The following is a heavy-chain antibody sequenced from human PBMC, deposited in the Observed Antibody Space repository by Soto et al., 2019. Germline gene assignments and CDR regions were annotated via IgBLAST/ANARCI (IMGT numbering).Heavy chain of an antibody. CDR3: AREVLGTGTGGGYYYYYMDV. V-gene: IGHV4-59*01. Sequence: SETLSLTCTVSGGSISSYYWSWIRQPPGKGLELIGYIYYSGSTNHNPSLKSRVTISVDTSKNQFSLKLSSVTAADTAVYYCAREVLGTGTGGGYYYYYMDVWGKGTTVTVSS. J-gene: IGHJ6*03. CDR2: IYYSGST. D-gene: IGHD1-1*01. CDR1: GGSISSYY.